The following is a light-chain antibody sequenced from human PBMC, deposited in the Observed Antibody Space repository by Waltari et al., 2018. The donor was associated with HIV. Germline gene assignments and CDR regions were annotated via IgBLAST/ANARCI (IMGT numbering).Light chain of an antibody. CDR3: QHFGSSHLT. V-gene: IGKV3-20*01. Sequence: EMVLPQSPATLSLSPGERGTLSCRASQSVSSSYLAWYQQKPGQAPRLLIYGASSRATGIPDRFSGSGSGTDFTLSISGLEPEDFAVYYCQHFGSSHLTFGGGTKVEIK. CDR1: QSVSSSY. J-gene: IGKJ4*01. CDR2: GAS.